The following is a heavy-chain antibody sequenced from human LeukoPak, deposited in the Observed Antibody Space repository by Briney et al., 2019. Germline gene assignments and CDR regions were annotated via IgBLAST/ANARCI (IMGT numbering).Heavy chain of an antibody. CDR3: ARELWLGSSRAFDI. CDR1: GFTFDDYG. CDR2: IKQDGSKK. D-gene: IGHD5-12*01. Sequence: GGSLRLSCAVSGFTFDDYGMSWVRQAPGKGLEWVANIKQDGSKKYYVDSVRGRFTISRDSAKNSLYLQMNSLRVDDTAVYYCARELWLGSSRAFDIWGQGTMVTVSS. J-gene: IGHJ3*02. V-gene: IGHV3-7*01.